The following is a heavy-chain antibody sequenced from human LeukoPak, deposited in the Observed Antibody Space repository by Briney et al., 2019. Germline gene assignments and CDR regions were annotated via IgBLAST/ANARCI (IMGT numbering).Heavy chain of an antibody. Sequence: PSQTLSLTCTVSGGSISSGSYYWSWIRQPAGKGLEWIGRIYTSGSTNYNPSLKSRVTISVDTSKNQFSLKLSSVTAADTAVYYCARHVRYCSSTSCYQYWFDPWGQGTLVTVSS. D-gene: IGHD2-2*01. CDR3: ARHVRYCSSTSCYQYWFDP. J-gene: IGHJ5*02. CDR2: IYTSGST. V-gene: IGHV4-61*02. CDR1: GGSISSGSYY.